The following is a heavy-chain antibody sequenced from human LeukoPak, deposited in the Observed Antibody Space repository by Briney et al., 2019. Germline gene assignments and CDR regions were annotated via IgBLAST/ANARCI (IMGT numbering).Heavy chain of an antibody. V-gene: IGHV4-59*08. CDR2: IYYSGST. CDR3: ARLTVPAAPSSYYYYGMDV. D-gene: IGHD2-2*01. J-gene: IGHJ6*02. CDR1: GGSISSYY. Sequence: SETLSLTCTVSGGSISSYYWSWIRQPPGKGLEWIGYIYYSGSTNYNPSLKSRVTISVDTSKNQFSLKLSSVTAADTAVYYCARLTVPAAPSSYYYYGMDVWGQGTTVTVSS.